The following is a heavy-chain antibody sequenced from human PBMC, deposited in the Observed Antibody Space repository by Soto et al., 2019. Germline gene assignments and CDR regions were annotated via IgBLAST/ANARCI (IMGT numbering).Heavy chain of an antibody. Sequence: QVQLVQSGAEVKEPGSSVKVSCKASGGTFSTYSISWVRQAPGQGLEWMGMIIPMFGTPDYAQKSQGRGTITADESKSTVYMELSRLRSEETAVYYCAREGGAYSSGWRYFDYWGQGTLVTVSS. CDR3: AREGGAYSSGWRYFDY. CDR1: GGTFSTYS. D-gene: IGHD6-19*01. J-gene: IGHJ4*02. CDR2: IIPMFGTP. V-gene: IGHV1-69*18.